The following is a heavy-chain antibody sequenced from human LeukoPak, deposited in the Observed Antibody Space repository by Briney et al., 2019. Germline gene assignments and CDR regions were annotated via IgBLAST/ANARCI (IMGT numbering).Heavy chain of an antibody. CDR1: GFTFSDTW. J-gene: IGHJ4*02. D-gene: IGHD3-10*01. V-gene: IGHV3-15*01. Sequence: GGSRTLSCAASGFTFSDTWMSWVRQAPGKGLEWVGRIKSKTDGGTTDYAAPVKGRFTISRDDSKNTLYLQMNSLTTEDTAVYYCTTPVRGAIVTGPYWGEGTLVTVSS. CDR3: TTPVRGAIVTGPY. CDR2: IKSKTDGGTT.